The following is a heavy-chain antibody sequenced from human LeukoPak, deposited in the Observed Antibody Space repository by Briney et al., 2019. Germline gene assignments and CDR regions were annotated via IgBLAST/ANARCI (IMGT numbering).Heavy chain of an antibody. V-gene: IGHV4-38-2*02. CDR1: GYSISSGYY. Sequence: SETLSLTCTVSGYSISSGYYWGWIRQPPGKGLEWIGSIYHSGSTYYNPSLKSRVTISVDTSKNQFSLKLSSVTAADTAVYYCATHRPRWSAVVWGQGTLVTVSS. J-gene: IGHJ4*02. CDR2: IYHSGST. CDR3: ATHRPRWSAVV. D-gene: IGHD2-21*01.